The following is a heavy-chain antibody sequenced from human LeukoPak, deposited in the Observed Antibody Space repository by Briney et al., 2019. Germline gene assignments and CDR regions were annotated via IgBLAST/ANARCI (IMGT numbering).Heavy chain of an antibody. D-gene: IGHD3-16*01. CDR1: GYIFTHQW. CDR2: IYPGDLDT. CDR3: ARHTNGGDFDY. J-gene: IGHJ4*02. V-gene: IGHV5-51*01. Sequence: GESLKISCKASGYIFTHQWIGWVRQMPGKGLEWMGVIYPGDLDTRYSPSVQGQVTISVDKSITTAYLHWSSLKSSDTAMYYCARHTNGGDFDYWGPRTMVTVSS.